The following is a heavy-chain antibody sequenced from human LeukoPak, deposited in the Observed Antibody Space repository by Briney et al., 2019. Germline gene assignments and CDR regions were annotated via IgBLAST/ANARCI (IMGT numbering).Heavy chain of an antibody. D-gene: IGHD5-18*01. CDR1: GFTFSSYW. CDR2: IKQDGSEK. Sequence: GGSLRLSCAASGFTFSSYWMSWVRQAPGKGLEWVANIKQDGSEKYYVDSVKGRFTISRDNAKNSLYLQMNSLRAEDTAVYYCARDLPIDTAMVERNGFDYWGQGTLVTVSS. J-gene: IGHJ4*02. V-gene: IGHV3-7*01. CDR3: ARDLPIDTAMVERNGFDY.